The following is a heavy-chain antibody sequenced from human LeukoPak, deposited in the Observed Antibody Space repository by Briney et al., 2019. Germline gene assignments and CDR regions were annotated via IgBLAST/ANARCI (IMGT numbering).Heavy chain of an antibody. CDR1: GFTFSDYF. V-gene: IGHV3-72*01. CDR3: VRVGSVAGSDYLDY. CDR2: SRNKAKSYTT. J-gene: IGHJ4*02. D-gene: IGHD6-19*01. Sequence: GESLRLSCAISGFTFSDYFLDWVRQAPGKGLEWVGRSRNKAKSYTTEYAASVKGRFTISRDDSKNSLYLQMDTLKTEDTAVYYCVRVGSVAGSDYLDYWGQGTLVTVSS.